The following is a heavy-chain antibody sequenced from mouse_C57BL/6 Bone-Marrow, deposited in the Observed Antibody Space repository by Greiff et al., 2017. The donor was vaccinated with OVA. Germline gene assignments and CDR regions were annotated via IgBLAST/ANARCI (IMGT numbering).Heavy chain of an antibody. V-gene: IGHV1-4*01. Sequence: VKLQESGAELARPGASVKMSCKASGYTFTSYTMHWVKQRPGQGLEWIGYINPSSGYTKYNQKFKDKATLTADKSSSTAYMQLSSLTSEDSAVYYCARIYDGYYVEFDYWGQGTTLTVSS. CDR2: INPSSGYT. D-gene: IGHD2-3*01. J-gene: IGHJ2*01. CDR3: ARIYDGYYVEFDY. CDR1: GYTFTSYT.